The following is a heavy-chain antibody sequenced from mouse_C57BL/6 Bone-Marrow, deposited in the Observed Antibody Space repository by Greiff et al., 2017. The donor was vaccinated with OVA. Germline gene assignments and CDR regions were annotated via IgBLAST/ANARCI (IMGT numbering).Heavy chain of an antibody. Sequence: EVNVVESGGDLVKPGGSLKLSCAASGFTFSSYGMSWVRQTPDKRLEWVATISSGGSYTYYPDSVKGRFTISRDNAKNTLYLQMSSLKSEDTAMYYCARRRSNYYYYAMDYWGQGTSVTVSS. V-gene: IGHV5-6*02. CDR1: GFTFSSYG. J-gene: IGHJ4*01. CDR2: ISSGGSYT. D-gene: IGHD2-5*01. CDR3: ARRRSNYYYYAMDY.